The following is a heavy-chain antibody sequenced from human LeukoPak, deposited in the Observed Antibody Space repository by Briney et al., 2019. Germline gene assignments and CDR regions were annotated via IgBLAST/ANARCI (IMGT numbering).Heavy chain of an antibody. V-gene: IGHV4-4*07. Sequence: SETLSLTCTVSGDSISSNYWSWIRQSAGKGLEWIGRIHISGSTNYSPSLKSRVTKSVDMSKNQLSLKVRSVTAADTAVYYCARDVSLSFDIWGQGTMVNV. CDR3: ARDVSLSFDI. D-gene: IGHD3-16*01. CDR1: GDSISSNY. CDR2: IHISGST. J-gene: IGHJ3*02.